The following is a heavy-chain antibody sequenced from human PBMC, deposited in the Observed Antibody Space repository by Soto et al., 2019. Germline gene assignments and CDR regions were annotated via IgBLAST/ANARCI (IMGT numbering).Heavy chain of an antibody. CDR1: GGSFSGYY. J-gene: IGHJ6*02. Sequence: SEALSLTCAVYGGSFSGYYWSWIRQPPGKGLEWIGEINHRGSTNYNPSLKSRVTISVDTSKNQFSLKLSSVTAADTAVYYCARVKWLLTTRYYGMDVWGQGTTVT. V-gene: IGHV4-34*01. CDR2: INHRGST. CDR3: ARVKWLLTTRYYGMDV. D-gene: IGHD3-22*01.